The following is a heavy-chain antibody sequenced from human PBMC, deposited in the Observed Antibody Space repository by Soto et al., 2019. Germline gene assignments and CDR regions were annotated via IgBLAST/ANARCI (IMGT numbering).Heavy chain of an antibody. CDR2: IYYSGST. J-gene: IGHJ6*02. D-gene: IGHD1-26*01. V-gene: IGHV4-30-4*01. Sequence: PSETLSLTXTVSGGSISSGDYYWSWIRQPPGKGLEWIGYIYYSGSTYYNPSLKSRVTISVDTSKNQFSLKLSSVTAADTAVYYCARDLVGATSYLNYYGMDVWGQGTTVTVSS. CDR3: ARDLVGATSYLNYYGMDV. CDR1: GGSISSGDYY.